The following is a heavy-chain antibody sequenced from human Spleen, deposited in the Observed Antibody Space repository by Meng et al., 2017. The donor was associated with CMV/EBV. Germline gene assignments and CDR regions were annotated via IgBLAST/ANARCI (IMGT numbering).Heavy chain of an antibody. Sequence: SGFDFSHFAMNWVRQAPGKGLEWISAMSYGGGSTYYADSVKGRFTISRDNSKNTLYLHMKSLRAEDTAVYYCAKVSYSSAWYRGFDYWGQGTLVTVSS. J-gene: IGHJ4*02. D-gene: IGHD6-19*01. V-gene: IGHV3-23*01. CDR2: MSYGGGST. CDR1: GFDFSHFA. CDR3: AKVSYSSAWYRGFDY.